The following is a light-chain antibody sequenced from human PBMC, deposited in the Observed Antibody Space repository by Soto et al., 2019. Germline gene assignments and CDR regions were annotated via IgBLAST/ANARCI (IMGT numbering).Light chain of an antibody. J-gene: IGLJ2*01. CDR2: EVS. CDR3: NSYTSTPSPEG. Sequence: QSVLTQPASVSGSPGQSITISCTGTSSDVGAYNSVSWYRQRPGKAPKLLIYEVSNRPSGVSDRFSGSKSGSTASLTISGLQAEGEADFYCNSYTSTPSPEGFGGGTKLTVL. V-gene: IGLV2-14*01. CDR1: SSDVGAYNS.